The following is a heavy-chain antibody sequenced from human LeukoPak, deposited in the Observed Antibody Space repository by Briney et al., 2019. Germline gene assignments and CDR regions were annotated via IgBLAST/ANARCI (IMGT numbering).Heavy chain of an antibody. Sequence: GGSLRLSCAASGFTFSSDGMHWVRQAPGKGLEWVAFIRYDGSNKYYADSVKGRFTISRDNSKNTLYLQMNSLRAEDTAVYYCARDGDDYYGSGSYFGYWGQGTLVTVSS. V-gene: IGHV3-30*02. CDR1: GFTFSSDG. CDR3: ARDGDDYYGSGSYFGY. D-gene: IGHD3-10*01. J-gene: IGHJ4*02. CDR2: IRYDGSNK.